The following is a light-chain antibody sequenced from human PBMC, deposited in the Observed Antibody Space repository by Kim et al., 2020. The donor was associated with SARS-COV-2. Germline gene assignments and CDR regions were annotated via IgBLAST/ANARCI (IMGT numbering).Light chain of an antibody. CDR3: QQTYIYPFT. J-gene: IGKJ3*01. Sequence: DIQMTQSPSSLSASVGDRVTITCRTSQNINSHLNWYHQKPGRAPKLLIYAASTLQGGVPSRFSGSGSETDFTLTISSLQPEDFATYFCQQTYIYPFTCGTGTKGDIK. CDR1: QNINSH. CDR2: AAS. V-gene: IGKV1-39*01.